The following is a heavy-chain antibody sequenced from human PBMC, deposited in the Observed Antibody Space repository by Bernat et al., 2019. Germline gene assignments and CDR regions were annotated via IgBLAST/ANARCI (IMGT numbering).Heavy chain of an antibody. D-gene: IGHD1-26*01. CDR2: ISGSGGST. Sequence: EVQLLESGGGLVQPGGSLRLSCAASGFTFSSYAMSWVRQAPGKGLEWVSAISGSGGSTYYADSVKGRFTISRDNSKNTLYLQMNSLRAEDTAVYYCANYQNSGSGAFDIWGQGTMVTVSS. V-gene: IGHV3-23*01. J-gene: IGHJ3*02. CDR3: ANYQNSGSGAFDI. CDR1: GFTFSSYA.